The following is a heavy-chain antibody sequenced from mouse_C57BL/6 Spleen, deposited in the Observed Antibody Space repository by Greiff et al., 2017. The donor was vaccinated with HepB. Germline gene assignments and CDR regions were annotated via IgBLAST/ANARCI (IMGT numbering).Heavy chain of an antibody. Sequence: EVQVVESGPGLVKPSQSLSLTCSVTGYSITSGYYWNWIRQFPGNKLEWMGYISYDGSNNYNPSLKNRISITRDTSKNQFFLKLNSVTTEDTATYYCARDRDWDAMDYWGQGTSVTVSS. V-gene: IGHV3-6*01. CDR1: GYSITSGYY. CDR3: ARDRDWDAMDY. CDR2: ISYDGSN. D-gene: IGHD4-1*01. J-gene: IGHJ4*01.